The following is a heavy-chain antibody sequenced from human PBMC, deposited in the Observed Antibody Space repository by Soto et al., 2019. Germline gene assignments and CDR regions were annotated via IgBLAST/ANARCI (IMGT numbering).Heavy chain of an antibody. CDR3: VKAPLKYGGSYYEY. D-gene: IGHD1-26*01. CDR1: GFTFSNYP. J-gene: IGHJ4*02. CDR2: ISGNGGST. Sequence: EVQLVESGGGLVQPGGSLRLSCSASGFTFSNYPMHWVRQGPGKGLEFVSVISGNGGSTYYADSVKGRFTISRDNSKSSLALQMSSLRPEDTAVYYCVKAPLKYGGSYYEYWGQGALVIVSS. V-gene: IGHV3-64D*08.